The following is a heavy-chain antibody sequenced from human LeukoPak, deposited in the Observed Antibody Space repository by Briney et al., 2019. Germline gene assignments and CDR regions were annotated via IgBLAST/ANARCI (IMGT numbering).Heavy chain of an antibody. CDR1: RYTFTGYY. V-gene: IGHV1-2*06. D-gene: IGHD5-18*01. J-gene: IGHJ4*02. CDR3: ARVGGYSYGYDY. Sequence: ASVKVTCKASRYTFTGYYMHWVRQAPGQGLEWMGRINPNSGGTNYAQKFQGRVTMTRDTSISTAYMELSRLRSDDTAVYYCARVGGYSYGYDYWGQGTLVTVSS. CDR2: INPNSGGT.